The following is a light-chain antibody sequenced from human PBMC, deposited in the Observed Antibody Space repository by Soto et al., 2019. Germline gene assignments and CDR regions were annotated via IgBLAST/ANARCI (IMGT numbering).Light chain of an antibody. Sequence: IVFTHSPRTLSLSPEERATLSCRASQSVSSSYLAWYQQKPGQAPRLLIYGASSRATGIPDRFSGSGSGTDFTLTISRLEPEDFAVYYCQQYGSSLPITFGQGTRLEIK. CDR1: QSVSSSY. J-gene: IGKJ5*01. CDR2: GAS. V-gene: IGKV3-20*01. CDR3: QQYGSSLPIT.